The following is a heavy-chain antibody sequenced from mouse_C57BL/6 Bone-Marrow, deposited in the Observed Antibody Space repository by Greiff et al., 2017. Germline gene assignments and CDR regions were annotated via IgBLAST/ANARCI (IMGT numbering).Heavy chain of an antibody. CDR2: IDPSDSET. V-gene: IGHV1-52*01. Sequence: QVQLQQPGAELVRPGSSVKLSCKASGYTFTSYWMHWVKQRPIQGLEWIGNIDPSDSETPYNQKFKDKATLTVDKSSSTAYMQLSSLTSDDSAVDYCARGDFNYYGSSWAMDYWGQGTSVTVSS. J-gene: IGHJ4*01. CDR1: GYTFTSYW. D-gene: IGHD1-1*01. CDR3: ARGDFNYYGSSWAMDY.